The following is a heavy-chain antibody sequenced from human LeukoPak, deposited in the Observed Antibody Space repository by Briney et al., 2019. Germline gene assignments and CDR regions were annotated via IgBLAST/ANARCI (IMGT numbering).Heavy chain of an antibody. V-gene: IGHV4-59*11. CDR1: GGSISSHY. J-gene: IGHJ3*02. D-gene: IGHD1-14*01. CDR3: ARGSPSGSPPI. CDR2: IYYSGST. Sequence: SETLSLTCTVSGGSISSHYWSWIRQPPGKGLEWIGYIYYSGSTNYNPSLKSRVTISVDTSKDQFSLKLSSVTAADTAVYYCARGSPSGSPPIWGQGTMVTVSS.